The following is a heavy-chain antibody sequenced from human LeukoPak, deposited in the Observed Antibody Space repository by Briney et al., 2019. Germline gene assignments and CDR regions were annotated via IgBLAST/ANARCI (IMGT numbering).Heavy chain of an antibody. V-gene: IGHV3-66*01. J-gene: IGHJ5*02. CDR2: IYSGGST. Sequence: PGGSLRLSCAASGFIVSSNDMSWVRQAPGKGLEWVSVIYSGGSTYYADSVKGRFTISRDNSKNTLYLQMNSLRAEDTAVYYCARVGPITIFGVVIVDWFDPWGQGTLVTVSS. CDR3: ARVGPITIFGVVIVDWFDP. D-gene: IGHD3-3*01. CDR1: GFIVSSND.